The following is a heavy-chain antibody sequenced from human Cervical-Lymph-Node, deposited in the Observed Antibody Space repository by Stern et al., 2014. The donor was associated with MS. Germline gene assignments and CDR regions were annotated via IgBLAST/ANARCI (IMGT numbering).Heavy chain of an antibody. CDR1: GYTFTGYY. CDR3: AKDPDSIWNPFDY. V-gene: IGHV1-2*06. D-gene: IGHD6-13*01. CDR2: INPKSGGT. Sequence: VQLVESGAEVKKPGASVKVSCKASGYTFTGYYMHWVRQAPGQGLEWMGRINPKSGGTNYAQKFQGRVTMTRDTSINTVSMELSRLRSDDTAVYYCAKDPDSIWNPFDYWGQGTLVTVS. J-gene: IGHJ4*02.